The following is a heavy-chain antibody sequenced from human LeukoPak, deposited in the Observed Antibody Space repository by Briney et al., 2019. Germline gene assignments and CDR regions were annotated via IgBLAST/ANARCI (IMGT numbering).Heavy chain of an antibody. Sequence: PSQTLSLTCTVSGGSISNGCYHWRWLPHHPGKALEGIRYIYHSGSTYNNRSVKSQVTISVDPSKNQFSLKLSAGTAEDTVVYCCARETDRAIPDYWGRGTLVTVSS. J-gene: IGHJ4*02. CDR1: GGSISNGCYH. CDR3: ARETDRAIPDY. CDR2: IYHSGST. V-gene: IGHV4-31*01.